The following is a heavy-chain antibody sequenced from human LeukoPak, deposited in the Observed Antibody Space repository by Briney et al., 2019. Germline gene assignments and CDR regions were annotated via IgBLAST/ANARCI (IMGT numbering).Heavy chain of an antibody. V-gene: IGHV1-18*01. J-gene: IGHJ6*02. CDR1: GYTFTSYG. D-gene: IGHD2-2*01. Sequence: HRASVKVSCKASGYTFTSYGISWVRQAPGQGLEWMGWISAYNGNTNYAQKLQGRVTMTTDTSTSTAYMELRSLRSDDTAVYYCARDDPGCSSTSCYYYYGMDVWGQGTTVTVS. CDR2: ISAYNGNT. CDR3: ARDDPGCSSTSCYYYYGMDV.